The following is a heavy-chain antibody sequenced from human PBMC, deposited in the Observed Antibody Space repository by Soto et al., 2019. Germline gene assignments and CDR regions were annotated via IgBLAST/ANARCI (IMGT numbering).Heavy chain of an antibody. V-gene: IGHV4-30-4*02. CDR2: IYYSGST. D-gene: IGHD2-2*01. J-gene: IGHJ6*02. CDR3: GRTKGYQLLYYYYYGMDV. CDR1: GGSISSGDYY. Sequence: SETLSLTCTVSGGSISSGDYYWIRIRQPPXKGLEWIGYIYYSGSTYYNPSLKSRVTISVDTSKNQFSLELSSETAAYTAVYYCGRTKGYQLLYYYYYGMDVWGQGTTVTVSS.